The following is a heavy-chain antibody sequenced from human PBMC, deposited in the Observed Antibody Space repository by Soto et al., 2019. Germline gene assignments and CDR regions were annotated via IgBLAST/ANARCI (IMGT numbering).Heavy chain of an antibody. CDR2: INPGGRST. V-gene: IGHV1-46*01. CDR3: ARAYNWNDVLDY. CDR1: GYTFTNYY. J-gene: IGHJ4*02. Sequence: ASVKVSCKASGYTFTNYYMHWLRQAPGQGLEWMGIINPGGRSTNYAQKFQGRVTMTRDTSTGTVFMELSSLRSEDTAVYYCARAYNWNDVLDYWGQGTLVTVSS. D-gene: IGHD1-1*01.